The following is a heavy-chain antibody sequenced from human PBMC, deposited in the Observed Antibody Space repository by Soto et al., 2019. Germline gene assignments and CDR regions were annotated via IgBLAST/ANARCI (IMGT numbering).Heavy chain of an antibody. D-gene: IGHD2-15*01. CDR1: GGTFSSYA. J-gene: IGHJ1*01. V-gene: IGHV1-69*01. CDR2: NIPIFGTA. CDR3: ARPQDCSGGSCYRAEYCQH. Sequence: QVQLVQSGAEVKKPGSSVKVSCKASGGTFSSYAISWVRQAPGQGLEWMGGNIPIFGTANYAQKFQGRVTITADESTSTAYMELSSLRSEDTAVYYCARPQDCSGGSCYRAEYCQHWGQGTLVTVSS.